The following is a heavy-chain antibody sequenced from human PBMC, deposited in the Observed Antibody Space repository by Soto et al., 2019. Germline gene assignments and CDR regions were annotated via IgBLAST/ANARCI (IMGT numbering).Heavy chain of an antibody. Sequence: QVQLVESGGGVVQPGRSLRLSCAASGFTFSSYARHWVRQAPGKGLEWVAVISYDGSNKYYADSVKGRFTISRDNSKNTLYLQMNSLRAEDTAVYYCARGIVSYGDYGHWGQGTLVTVSS. CDR1: GFTFSSYA. V-gene: IGHV3-30-3*01. J-gene: IGHJ4*02. D-gene: IGHD4-17*01. CDR2: ISYDGSNK. CDR3: ARGIVSYGDYGH.